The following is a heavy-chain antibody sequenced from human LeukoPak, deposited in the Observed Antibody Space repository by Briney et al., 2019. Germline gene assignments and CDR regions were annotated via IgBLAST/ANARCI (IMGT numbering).Heavy chain of an antibody. J-gene: IGHJ6*03. CDR1: GGSIRSNYY. Sequence: SETLSLTCTVSGGSIRSNYYWGWIRQPPGKGLEWIGGIYYSGNSYYNPSLKSRVTMSIDTSKNQFSLKVNSVTAADTAVYYCASLLGYCSGNRCPSSANYYYYMDVWGKGTTVTVSS. CDR2: IYYSGNS. CDR3: ASLLGYCSGNRCPSSANYYYYMDV. V-gene: IGHV4-39*07. D-gene: IGHD2-15*01.